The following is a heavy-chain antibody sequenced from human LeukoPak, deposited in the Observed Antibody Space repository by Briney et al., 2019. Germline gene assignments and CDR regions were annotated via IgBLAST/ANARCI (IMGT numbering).Heavy chain of an antibody. CDR2: INPSGGST. CDR1: GYTFTSYY. CDR3: ASASGATRDYFDY. J-gene: IGHJ4*02. D-gene: IGHD1-26*01. V-gene: IGHV1-46*01. Sequence: ASVKVSCKASGYTFTSYYMHWVRQAPGQGLEWMGIINPSGGSTSYAQRFQGRVTMTRDTSTSTVYMELSSLRSEDTAVYYCASASGATRDYFDYWGQGTLVTVSS.